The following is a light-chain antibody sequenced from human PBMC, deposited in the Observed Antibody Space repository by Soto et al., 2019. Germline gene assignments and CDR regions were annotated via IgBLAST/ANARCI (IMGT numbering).Light chain of an antibody. CDR3: QIWGTGIHGD. V-gene: IGLV4-69*01. Sequence: QSVLPQSPSASASLGASVKLTCTLRSGQSSYAIAWHQQQPETGRRYLMRVDSDGSHTRGDVIPDRFSGYSSGDERYLTITCLRAEDEAYDYCQIWGTGIHGDFGGGTKLNVL. CDR2: VDSDGSH. J-gene: IGLJ2*01. CDR1: SGQSSYA.